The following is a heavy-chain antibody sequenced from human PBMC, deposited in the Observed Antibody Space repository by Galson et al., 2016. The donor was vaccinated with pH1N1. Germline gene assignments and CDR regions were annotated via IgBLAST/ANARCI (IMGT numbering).Heavy chain of an antibody. CDR2: IIPIFGTA. D-gene: IGHD4-11*01. Sequence: SVKVSCKVSGGSFSPGGISWVRQAPGQGLEWMGRIIPIFGTANYVQKFQGRVTITADKSTSTAYMELSSLRSEDTAVYYCARGQASVSTSYYYGMDVWGQGTTVTVSS. V-gene: IGHV1-69*06. CDR3: ARGQASVSTSYYYGMDV. CDR1: GGSFSPGG. J-gene: IGHJ6*02.